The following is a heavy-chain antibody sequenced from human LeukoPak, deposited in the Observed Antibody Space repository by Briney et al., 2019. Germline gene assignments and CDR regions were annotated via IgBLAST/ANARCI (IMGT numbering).Heavy chain of an antibody. V-gene: IGHV4-59*01. CDR1: GGSISTYY. Sequence: TSETLSLTCTVSGGSISTYYWTWIRRPPGKGLEWIGYINYSGSSDYNPSLKSRVTMSVDTSKNQFSLKLNSVTAADTAVYYCATRTYYDILTGYKYWYFDLWGRGTLVTVSS. D-gene: IGHD3-9*01. J-gene: IGHJ2*01. CDR2: INYSGSS. CDR3: ATRTYYDILTGYKYWYFDL.